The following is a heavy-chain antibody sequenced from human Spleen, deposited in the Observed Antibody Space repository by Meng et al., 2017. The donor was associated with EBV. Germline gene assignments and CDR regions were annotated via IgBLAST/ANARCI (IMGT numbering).Heavy chain of an antibody. D-gene: IGHD1-26*01. CDR2: MNPNSGST. CDR3: ARLRRAKWGFDP. V-gene: IGHV1-8*02. J-gene: IGHJ5*02. Sequence: QVRLWRSAAGGKKLGSAVEVFCYSSACTFRSDAVSCVRQAPGQGLEWMGWMNPNSGSTDNAQKFQCRVTMTRNTSISTAYMELSSLTSDDTAVYYCARLRRAKWGFDPWGQGTLVTVSS. CDR1: ACTFRSDA.